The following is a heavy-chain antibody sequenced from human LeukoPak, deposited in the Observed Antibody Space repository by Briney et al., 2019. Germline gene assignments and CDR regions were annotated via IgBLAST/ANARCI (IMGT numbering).Heavy chain of an antibody. CDR2: INPNSGGT. D-gene: IGHD3-22*01. CDR3: ARERGGGGDGSGDGMDV. Sequence: ASVKVSCKASGYTFTGYYMHWVRQAPGQGLEWMGWINPNSGGTNYAQKFQGRVTMTRDTSISTAYMELSRLRSDDTAVYYCARERGGGGDGSGDGMDVWGQGTTVTVSS. CDR1: GYTFTGYY. V-gene: IGHV1-2*02. J-gene: IGHJ6*02.